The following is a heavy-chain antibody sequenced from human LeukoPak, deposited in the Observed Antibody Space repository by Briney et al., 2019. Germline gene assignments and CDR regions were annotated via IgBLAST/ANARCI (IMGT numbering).Heavy chain of an antibody. CDR3: ARHQFYYDSGGPADY. CDR1: GYSFTSYW. D-gene: IGHD3-22*01. J-gene: IGHJ4*02. V-gene: IGHV5-51*01. Sequence: GESLKISCKGSGYSFTSYWIGWVRQMPGKGLEWMGIIYPGDSDTTYSPSFQGQVTMSADKSISTAYLQWSSLKASDTAMYYCARHQFYYDSGGPADYWGQGTLVTVSS. CDR2: IYPGDSDT.